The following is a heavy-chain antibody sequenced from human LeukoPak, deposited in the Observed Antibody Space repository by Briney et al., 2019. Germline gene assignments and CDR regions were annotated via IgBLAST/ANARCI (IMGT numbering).Heavy chain of an antibody. D-gene: IGHD2-2*01. V-gene: IGHV4-4*07. CDR1: GGSISSYY. CDR2: IYTSGST. Sequence: SETLSLTCTVSGGSISSYYWSWIRQPAGKGLEWIGRIYTSGSTNYNPSLKSRVTMSVDTSKNQFSLKLSSVTAADTAVYYCARVRRGDIVVVPAAIRGDALDIWGQGTMVTVSS. CDR3: ARVRRGDIVVVPAAIRGDALDI. J-gene: IGHJ3*02.